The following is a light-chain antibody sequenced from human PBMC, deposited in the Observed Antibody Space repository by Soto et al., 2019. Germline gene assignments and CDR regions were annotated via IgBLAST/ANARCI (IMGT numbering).Light chain of an antibody. J-gene: IGKJ5*01. V-gene: IGKV4-1*01. CDR3: QQYFNTPIT. Sequence: DIVMTQSPDSLAVFLGERATINCRSSQSVLYNSNNKNFLAWYQQKPGQPPKLLIYWASTRESGVPARFSGSGSGTDFTLTISSLQAEDVAVYYCQQYFNTPITFGPGTRLEIK. CDR1: QSVLYNSNNKNF. CDR2: WAS.